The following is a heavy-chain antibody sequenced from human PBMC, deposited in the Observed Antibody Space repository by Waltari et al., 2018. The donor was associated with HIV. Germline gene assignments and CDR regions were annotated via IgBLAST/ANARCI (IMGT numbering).Heavy chain of an antibody. CDR2: ISGSGGST. CDR3: AKDDSTGSSGYYPFHY. Sequence: EVQLVESGGGLVQPGGSLRLSWAASGFTFTTHAMNWVRQAPGKGLEWVSAISGSGGSTYYADSVKGRFTISRDNSKNTLYLQMNSLRAEDTALYYCAKDDSTGSSGYYPFHYWGQGTLITVSS. J-gene: IGHJ4*02. V-gene: IGHV3-23*04. D-gene: IGHD3-22*01. CDR1: GFTFTTHA.